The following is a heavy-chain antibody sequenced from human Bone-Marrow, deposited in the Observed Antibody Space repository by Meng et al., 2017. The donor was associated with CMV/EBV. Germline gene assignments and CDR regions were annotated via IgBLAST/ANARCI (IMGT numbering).Heavy chain of an antibody. J-gene: IGHJ4*02. D-gene: IGHD6-6*01. CDR1: GGSISSSSYY. CDR3: ARSLEYSSSLLAY. CDR2: IYYSGST. V-gene: IGHV4-61*05. Sequence: ESLKISCTVSGGSISSSSYYWGWIRQPPGKGLEWIGYIYYSGSTNYSPSLKSRVTISVDTSKNQFSLKLSSVTAADTAMYYCARSLEYSSSLLAYWGQGTLVTVSS.